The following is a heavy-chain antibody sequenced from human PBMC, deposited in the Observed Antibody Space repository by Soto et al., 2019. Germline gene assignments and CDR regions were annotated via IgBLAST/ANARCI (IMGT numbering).Heavy chain of an antibody. D-gene: IGHD3-22*01. CDR3: ARRLFLHYYHGMDV. CDR2: INAGNGNT. V-gene: IGHV1-3*01. Sequence: ASVKVSCKASGYTFTSYAMHWVRQAPGQRLEWMGWINAGNGNTKYSQKFQGRVTITRDTSASTAYMELSSLRSEDTAVYYCARRLFLHYYHGMDVWGQGTTVTVSS. J-gene: IGHJ6*02. CDR1: GYTFTSYA.